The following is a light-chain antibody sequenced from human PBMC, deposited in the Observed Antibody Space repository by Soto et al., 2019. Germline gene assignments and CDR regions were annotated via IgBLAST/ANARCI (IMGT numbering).Light chain of an antibody. Sequence: QSALTQPASLSGSPGQSITISCTGSNSDVGYYNYVSWYQQHPGKAPKLMIHEVTNRPSGVSNRFSGSKSGNTASLTISGLQAEDEADYYCSSYTSTTTYVFGTGTKVTVL. J-gene: IGLJ1*01. V-gene: IGLV2-14*01. CDR3: SSYTSTTTYV. CDR1: NSDVGYYNY. CDR2: EVT.